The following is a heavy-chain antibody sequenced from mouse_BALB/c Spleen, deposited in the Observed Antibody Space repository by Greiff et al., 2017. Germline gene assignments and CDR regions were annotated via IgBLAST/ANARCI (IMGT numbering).Heavy chain of an antibody. J-gene: IGHJ4*01. Sequence: EVQLVESGGGLVQPGGSRKLSCAASGFTFSSFGMHWVRQAPEKGLEWVAYISSGSSTIYYADTVKGRFTISRDNPKNTLFLQMTSLRSEDTAMYYCARPRYYAMDYWGQGTSVTVSS. V-gene: IGHV5-17*02. CDR2: ISSGSSTI. CDR3: ARPRYYAMDY. CDR1: GFTFSSFG.